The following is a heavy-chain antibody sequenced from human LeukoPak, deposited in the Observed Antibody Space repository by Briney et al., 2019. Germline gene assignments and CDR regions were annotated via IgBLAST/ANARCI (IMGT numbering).Heavy chain of an antibody. Sequence: GGSLRLSCAASGFTFSSFNMHWVRQAPGKGLEWVAVIAYDGTNTYYAESVKGRFTISRDNSKKTLYLQMNNLRGADTAVYSCAKALRLGRWGSYGMDVWGQGTTVTVSS. CDR3: AKALRLGRWGSYGMDV. J-gene: IGHJ6*02. CDR1: GFTFSSFN. CDR2: IAYDGTNT. D-gene: IGHD3-9*01. V-gene: IGHV3-30*18.